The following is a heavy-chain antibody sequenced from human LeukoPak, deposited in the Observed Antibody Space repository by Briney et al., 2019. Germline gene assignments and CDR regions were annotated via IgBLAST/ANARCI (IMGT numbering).Heavy chain of an antibody. CDR1: GFTFSRYG. J-gene: IGHJ4*02. V-gene: IGHV3-33*01. CDR2: IWYDGSNK. CDR3: ARPYYYGSGSYFPFDY. Sequence: GGSLRLSCAASGFTFSRYGMHWVRQAPGKGLEWVAVIWYDGSNKYYADSVKGRFTISRDNSKNTLYLQMNSLRAEDTAVYYCARPYYYGSGSYFPFDYWGQGTLVTVSS. D-gene: IGHD3-10*01.